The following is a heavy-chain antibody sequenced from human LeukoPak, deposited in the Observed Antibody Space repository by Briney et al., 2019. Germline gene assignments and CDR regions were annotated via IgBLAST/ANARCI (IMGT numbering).Heavy chain of an antibody. CDR2: IKSKTDGGTT. D-gene: IGHD5-12*01. J-gene: IGHJ6*03. V-gene: IGHV3-15*01. CDR3: AKGSGYEHSYYYYYMDV. CDR1: GFTFSHAW. Sequence: PGGSLRLSCAASGFTFSHAWMSWVRQAPGKGLEWVGRIKSKTDGGTTDYAAPVKGRFTISRDNSKNTLYLQMNSLRAEDTAVYYCAKGSGYEHSYYYYYMDVWGKGTTVTISS.